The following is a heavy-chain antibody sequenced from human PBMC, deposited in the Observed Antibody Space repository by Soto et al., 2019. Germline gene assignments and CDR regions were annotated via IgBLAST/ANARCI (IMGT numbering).Heavy chain of an antibody. V-gene: IGHV4-30-2*01. CDR1: GGSISSGGYS. D-gene: IGHD3-10*01. CDR2: IYHSGST. CDR3: ARQYYFGSGSYYNRLFDF. Sequence: SETLSLTCAVSGGSISSGGYSWGWIRQPPGKGLEWIGYIYHSGSTYYNPSLKSRVTISVDRSKNQFSLKLSSGTAADTAVYYCARQYYFGSGSYYNRLFDFWGQGSLVTVSS. J-gene: IGHJ4*02.